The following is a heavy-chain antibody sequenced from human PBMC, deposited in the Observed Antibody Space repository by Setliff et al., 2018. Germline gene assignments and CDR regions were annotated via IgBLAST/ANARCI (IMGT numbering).Heavy chain of an antibody. V-gene: IGHV1-46*01. CDR1: GYTFSSYY. CDR3: ARLPKIVTGYYGSHYYYYMDV. CDR2: INPSGGDS. D-gene: IGHD3-9*01. J-gene: IGHJ6*03. Sequence: ASVKVSCKASGYTFSSYYMNWVRQAPGQGLEWMGIINPSGGDSTYEPRFQGRVTMTSDTSTSTFYMMLSSLRSDDTAVYYCARLPKIVTGYYGSHYYYYMDVWGKGTTVTVSS.